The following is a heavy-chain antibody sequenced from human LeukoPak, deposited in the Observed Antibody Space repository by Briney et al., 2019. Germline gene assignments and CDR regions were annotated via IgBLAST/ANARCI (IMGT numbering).Heavy chain of an antibody. Sequence: ASVKVSCKASGYTFTGYYMHWVRQAPGQGLEWMGRINPNSGGTNYAQKFQGRVTMTRDTSIGTAYMELSRLRSDDTAVYSCARSLGGYYDLRDDAFDIWGQGTMVTVSS. D-gene: IGHD3-3*01. CDR3: ARSLGGYYDLRDDAFDI. CDR1: GYTFTGYY. J-gene: IGHJ3*02. CDR2: INPNSGGT. V-gene: IGHV1-2*06.